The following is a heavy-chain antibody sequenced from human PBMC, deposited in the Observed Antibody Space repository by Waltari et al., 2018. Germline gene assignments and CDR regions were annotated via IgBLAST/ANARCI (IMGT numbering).Heavy chain of an antibody. D-gene: IGHD5-12*01. CDR1: GFTFSSYP. V-gene: IGHV3-23*01. Sequence: EVQLLESGGGLVQPGGSLRLSCAASGFTFSSYPMSWVRHAPGKGLQWVSAISGGGGSTYYADSVKGRFTISRDNSKNTLYLQMNSLRAEDTAVYYCAKDRNVVANSEYFQHWGQGTLVTVSS. CDR3: AKDRNVVANSEYFQH. J-gene: IGHJ1*01. CDR2: ISGGGGST.